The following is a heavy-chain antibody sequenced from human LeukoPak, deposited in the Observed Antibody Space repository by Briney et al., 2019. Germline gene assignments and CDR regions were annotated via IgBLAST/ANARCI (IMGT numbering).Heavy chain of an antibody. CDR1: GGTFSSYA. D-gene: IGHD3-10*01. J-gene: IGHJ4*02. V-gene: IGHV1-69*01. CDR3: ARDRLWFGELNYYFDY. CDR2: IIPIFGTA. Sequence: SVRVSCKASGGTFSSYAISWVRQAPGQGLEWMGGIIPIFGTANYAQKFQGRVTITADESTSTAYMELSSLRSEDTAVYYCARDRLWFGELNYYFDYWGQGTLVTVSS.